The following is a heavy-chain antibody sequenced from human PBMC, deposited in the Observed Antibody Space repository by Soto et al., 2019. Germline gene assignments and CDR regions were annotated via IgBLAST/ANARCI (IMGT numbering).Heavy chain of an antibody. J-gene: IGHJ4*02. CDR3: AYSSTPFDY. CDR1: GFTXXSYX. D-gene: IGHD6-13*01. Sequence: GGSLRLSCAASGFTXXSYXMSWVRQAPGKGLEWVSAISGSGGSTYYADSVKGRFTISRDNSKNTLYLQMNSLRAEDTAVYYCAYSSTPFDYWGQGTLVTVSS. CDR2: ISGSGGST. V-gene: IGHV3-23*01.